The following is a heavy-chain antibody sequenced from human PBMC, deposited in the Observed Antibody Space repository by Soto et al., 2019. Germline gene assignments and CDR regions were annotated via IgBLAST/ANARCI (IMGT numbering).Heavy chain of an antibody. V-gene: IGHV4-34*01. CDR1: GGSFSGYY. D-gene: IGHD6-19*01. J-gene: IGHJ4*02. CDR2: INHSGST. Sequence: SETLSLTCAVYGGSFSGYYWTWIRQPPGTGLEWIGEINHSGSTNYNPSLKSRVTISVDTSKNQFSLKLSSVTAADTAVYYCAREAGYSSGWKYYFDYWGQGTLVTVSS. CDR3: AREAGYSSGWKYYFDY.